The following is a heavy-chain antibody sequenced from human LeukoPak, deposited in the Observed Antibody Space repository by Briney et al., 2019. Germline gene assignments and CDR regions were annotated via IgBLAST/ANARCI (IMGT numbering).Heavy chain of an antibody. CDR1: GYTFTGYY. CDR2: INPNSGDT. CDR3: ARGKNWLDAFDI. J-gene: IGHJ3*02. V-gene: IGHV1-2*02. Sequence: ASVKVSCKASGYTFTGYYMHWVRQAPGQGLEWMGWINPNSGDTNYAQKFQGRVTMTRDMSISTAYMEQSRPRSDDTAMYYCARGKNWLDAFDIWGQGTVVTVSS. D-gene: IGHD1-1*01.